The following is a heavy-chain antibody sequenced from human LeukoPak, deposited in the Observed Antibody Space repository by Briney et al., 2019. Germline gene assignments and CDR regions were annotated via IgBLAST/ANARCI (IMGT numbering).Heavy chain of an antibody. J-gene: IGHJ2*01. CDR3: ARGGYFDL. CDR1: GGSFSGYF. CDR2: INHSGRT. V-gene: IGHV4-34*01. Sequence: PSETLSLTCAVYGGSFSGYFWSWIRQPPGKGLEWIGEINHSGRTNYNPSLNRRVTVSVDTSKNQFSLKRRSLTAADTAVYYCARGGYFDLWGRGTLVTVSS.